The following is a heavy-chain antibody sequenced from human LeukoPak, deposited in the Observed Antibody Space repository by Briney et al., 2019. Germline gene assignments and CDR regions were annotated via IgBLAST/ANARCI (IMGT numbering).Heavy chain of an antibody. D-gene: IGHD5-24*01. CDR2: IYNSGTT. CDR3: AKSFSETERATITAY. Sequence: SETLSLTCTVSGGSISSNFWSWIRQPPGKGLEYIGYIYNSGTTNYNPSLKSRVTISVDTSKNQFSLKLSSVTAADTAIYYCAKSFSETERATITAYWGQGTLVTASS. V-gene: IGHV4-59*01. J-gene: IGHJ4*02. CDR1: GGSISSNF.